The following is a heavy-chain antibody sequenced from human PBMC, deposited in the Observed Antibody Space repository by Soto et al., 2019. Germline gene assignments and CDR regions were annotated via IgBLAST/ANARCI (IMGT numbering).Heavy chain of an antibody. CDR3: ARDLAAGHEYCSSTSCPYDAFDI. V-gene: IGHV1-69*04. D-gene: IGHD2-2*01. Sequence: ASVKVSCKASGGTFSSYTISWVRQAPGQGLEWMGRIIPILGIANYAQKFQGRVTITADKSTSTAYMELSSLRSEDTAVYYCARDLAAGHEYCSSTSCPYDAFDIWGQGTMVTVSS. CDR1: GGTFSSYT. J-gene: IGHJ3*02. CDR2: IIPILGIA.